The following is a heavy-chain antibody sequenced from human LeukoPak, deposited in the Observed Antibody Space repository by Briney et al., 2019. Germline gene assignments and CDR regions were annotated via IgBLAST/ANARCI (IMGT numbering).Heavy chain of an antibody. CDR2: VYHSGTT. D-gene: IGHD2-2*01. CDR1: GYSINTGRY. CDR3: ARSLSTAGIDF. V-gene: IGHV4-38-2*01. Sequence: KPADTLSLTCAVSGYSINTGRYWGWLRQPPGMGLEWIGSVYHSGTTFYNPSLKSRLTISVDTSKNQFSLNLRSVTAADTAVYYCARSLSTAGIDFWGQGTLVTVSS. J-gene: IGHJ4*02.